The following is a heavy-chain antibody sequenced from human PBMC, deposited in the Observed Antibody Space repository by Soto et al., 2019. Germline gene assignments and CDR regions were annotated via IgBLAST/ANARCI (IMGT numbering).Heavy chain of an antibody. CDR1: GSTVSSKY. CDR3: AREAPMDV. CDR2: IWSAGLI. V-gene: IGHV3-53*01. Sequence: PGGSLRLSCAASGSTVSSKYMSWVRQAPGKGLEWVSVIWSAGLIYYADSVRGRFTISRDISKNILYLEMTSLRADDTAVYYCAREAPMDVWGQGTTVTVSS. J-gene: IGHJ6*02.